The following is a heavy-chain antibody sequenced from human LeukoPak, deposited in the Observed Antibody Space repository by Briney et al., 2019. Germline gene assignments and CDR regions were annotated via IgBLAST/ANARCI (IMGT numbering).Heavy chain of an antibody. V-gene: IGHV4-4*07. CDR2: IYISGSGST. J-gene: IGHJ3*02. D-gene: IGHD6-19*01. CDR1: GGSISSYY. Sequence: SETLSLTCTVSGGSISSYYWSWIRQPAGKGLEWIGRIYISGSGSTNYNPSLKSRVTMSVDTSKNQFSLKLSSVTAADTAVYYCARAHSSGWYRRGAFDIWGQGTMVTVSS. CDR3: ARAHSSGWYRRGAFDI.